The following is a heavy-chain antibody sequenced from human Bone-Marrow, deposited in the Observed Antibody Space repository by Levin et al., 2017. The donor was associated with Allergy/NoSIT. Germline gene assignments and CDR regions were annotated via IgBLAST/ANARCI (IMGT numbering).Heavy chain of an antibody. CDR3: VSGLITIFGVVTNFDY. V-gene: IGHV4-31*03. Sequence: SETLSLTCTVSGGSISSGGYYWSWIRQHPGKGLEWIGYIYYSGSTYYNPSLKSRVTISVDTSKNQFSLKLSSVTAADTAVYYCVSGLITIFGVVTNFDYWGQGTLVTVSS. D-gene: IGHD3-3*01. J-gene: IGHJ4*02. CDR1: GGSISSGGYY. CDR2: IYYSGST.